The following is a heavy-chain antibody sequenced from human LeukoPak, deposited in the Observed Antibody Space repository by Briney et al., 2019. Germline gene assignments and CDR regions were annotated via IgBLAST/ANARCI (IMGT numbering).Heavy chain of an antibody. CDR2: IYHSGST. D-gene: IGHD3/OR15-3a*01. V-gene: IGHV4-30-2*02. J-gene: IGHJ5*02. Sequence: SETLSLTCAVSGGSISSGGYSWSWIRQPPGKGLEWIGYIYHSGSTYYNPSLKSRVTISVDTSKNQFSLKLSSVTAADTAVYYCARFASDWTNNWFDPWGQGTLVTVSS. CDR3: ARFASDWTNNWFDP. CDR1: GGSISSGGYS.